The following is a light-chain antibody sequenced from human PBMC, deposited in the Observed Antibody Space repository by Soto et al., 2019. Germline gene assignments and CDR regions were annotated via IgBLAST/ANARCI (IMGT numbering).Light chain of an antibody. V-gene: IGLV1-40*01. J-gene: IGLJ1*01. CDR2: NNA. CDR1: SSNIGAGYA. CDR3: QSHDNSLSGFYV. Sequence: QSVLTQPPSVSGAPGQRVTISCTGSSSNIGAGYAVHWYQKLPGTGPKLLIYNNAIRPSGVPGRFSGSRSGTSASLAITGLQAEDEADYYCQSHDNSLSGFYVFGTGTKVTVL.